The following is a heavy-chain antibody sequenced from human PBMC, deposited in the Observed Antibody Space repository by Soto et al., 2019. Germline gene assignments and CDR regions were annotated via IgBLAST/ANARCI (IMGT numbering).Heavy chain of an antibody. D-gene: IGHD2-2*01. CDR2: INHSGST. Sequence: QVQLQQWGAGLLKPSETLSLTCAVYGGSFSGYYWSWIRQPPGKGLEWIGEINHSGSTNYNPSLSSRVTISVDTSKNQFSLRLSSVTAADTAVYYCARGRIVVVPAAPYFGYWGQGTLVTVSS. CDR1: GGSFSGYY. J-gene: IGHJ4*02. V-gene: IGHV4-34*01. CDR3: ARGRIVVVPAAPYFGY.